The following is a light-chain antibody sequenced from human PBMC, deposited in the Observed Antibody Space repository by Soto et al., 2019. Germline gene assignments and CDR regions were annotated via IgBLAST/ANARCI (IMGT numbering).Light chain of an antibody. CDR2: AAS. Sequence: CPSSLSASVGDRVTITCRTSQSVSTYLNWYQKKLGKAPNLLIYAASTLRSGVPSRFSGSGSGTDFTLTISSLQVEDSATYYCQQSYSTPGPFGQGTRLEIK. CDR3: QQSYSTPGP. J-gene: IGKJ5*01. CDR1: QSVSTY. V-gene: IGKV1-39*01.